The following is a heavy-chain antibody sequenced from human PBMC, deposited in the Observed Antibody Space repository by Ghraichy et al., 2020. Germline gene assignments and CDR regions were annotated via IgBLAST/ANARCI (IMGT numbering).Heavy chain of an antibody. CDR3: AKEGGRNYQLVSSFGYMDV. Sequence: LSLTCAVSGFTFSNYVMSWVRQAPGKGLEWVSGISGSGDIIYYADSVEGRFTSSRDNSKNTLYLQMNSLRAEDTAIYYCAKEGGRNYQLVSSFGYMDVWGTGTTVTVSS. J-gene: IGHJ6*03. CDR1: GFTFSNYV. CDR2: ISGSGDII. V-gene: IGHV3-23*01. D-gene: IGHD2-2*01.